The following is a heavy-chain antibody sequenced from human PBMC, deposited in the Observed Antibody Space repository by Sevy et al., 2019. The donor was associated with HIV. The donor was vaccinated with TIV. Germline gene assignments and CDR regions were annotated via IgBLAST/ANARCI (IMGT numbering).Heavy chain of an antibody. CDR1: GYTFTNYH. V-gene: IGHV1-18*01. CDR3: ARAPSGSQGPGQYFHH. J-gene: IGHJ1*01. CDR2: ITPNNGNT. Sequence: ASVKVSCKASGYTFTNYHITWVRQAPGQGLEWMGWITPNNGNTNYARRLQGRVTMTTHTSTATAYMELRSLRSDDTAVYYCARAPSGSQGPGQYFHHWGQGTLVIVSS. D-gene: IGHD1-26*01.